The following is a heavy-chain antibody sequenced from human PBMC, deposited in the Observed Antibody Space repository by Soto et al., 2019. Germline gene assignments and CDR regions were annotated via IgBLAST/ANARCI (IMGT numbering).Heavy chain of an antibody. J-gene: IGHJ4*02. CDR2: VSGSGGTT. CDR1: GFTFSSYA. CDR3: AKWYYYDSRPRKYFDY. V-gene: IGHV3-23*01. D-gene: IGHD3-22*01. Sequence: EVQLLESGGGLVQPGGSVRLSCAASGFTFSSYAMSWVRQAPGKGLEWASAVSGSGGTTYYADSVKGRVTISRDNSKNTVYLQMNSLRAEDTAVYYCAKWYYYDSRPRKYFDYWGQGTLVIVSS.